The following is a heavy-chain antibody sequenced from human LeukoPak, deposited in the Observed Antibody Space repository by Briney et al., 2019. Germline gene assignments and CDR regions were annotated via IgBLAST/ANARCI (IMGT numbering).Heavy chain of an antibody. V-gene: IGHV3-30*18. D-gene: IGHD6-13*01. CDR2: ISYDGSNK. CDR3: AKEGGSLNKPGYSSSWGDY. J-gene: IGHJ4*02. CDR1: GFTFRSYW. Sequence: SGGSLRLSCAASGFTFRSYWMHWVRQAPGKGLEWVAVISYDGSNKYYADSVKGRFTISRDNSKNTLYLQMNSLRAEDTAVYYCAKEGGSLNKPGYSSSWGDYWGQGTLVTVSS.